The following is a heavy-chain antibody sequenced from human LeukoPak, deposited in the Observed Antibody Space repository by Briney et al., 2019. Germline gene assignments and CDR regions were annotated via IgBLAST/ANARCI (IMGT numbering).Heavy chain of an antibody. V-gene: IGHV3-23*01. D-gene: IGHD2-8*01. CDR2: ISVSGDNT. CDR3: AARYCSNGVCHFY. J-gene: IGHJ4*02. CDR1: GFTFSSYT. Sequence: PGGSLRLSCAASGFTFSSYTMSWVRQAPGKGLEWVSAISVSGDNTYYADSVKGRFTISRDNSLDTLFLQMNSLRAEDTAVYYCAARYCSNGVCHFYWGQGTLVTVSS.